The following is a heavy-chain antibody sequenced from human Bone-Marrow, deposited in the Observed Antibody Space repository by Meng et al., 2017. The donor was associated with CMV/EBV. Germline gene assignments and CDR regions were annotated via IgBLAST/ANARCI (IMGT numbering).Heavy chain of an antibody. Sequence: FRSYAIGWVRQAPGQGLGWMGGIIPIFGTANYAQKFQGRVTITTDESTSTAYMELSSLRSEDTAVYYCASTPGHYDSSGYYALYFQHWGQGTLVTVSS. CDR1: FRSYA. D-gene: IGHD3-22*01. J-gene: IGHJ1*01. CDR3: ASTPGHYDSSGYYALYFQH. CDR2: IIPIFGTA. V-gene: IGHV1-69*05.